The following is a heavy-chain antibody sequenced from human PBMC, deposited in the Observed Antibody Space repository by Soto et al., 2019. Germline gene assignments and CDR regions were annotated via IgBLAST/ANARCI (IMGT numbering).Heavy chain of an antibody. J-gene: IGHJ4*02. V-gene: IGHV1-69*01. CDR1: GGTFSNYA. CDR3: ARGWGDDTSDYYYAY. Sequence: QVQLVQSGAEVKKPGSSVKVSCKASGGTFSNYAFSWVRQAPGQGPEWMGGIIPIFGTANHAQKFQGRVTIVADESTSTVYMELSSLRSEDTAIYYCARGWGDDTSDYYYAYWGQGTRVIVSS. D-gene: IGHD3-22*01. CDR2: IIPIFGTA.